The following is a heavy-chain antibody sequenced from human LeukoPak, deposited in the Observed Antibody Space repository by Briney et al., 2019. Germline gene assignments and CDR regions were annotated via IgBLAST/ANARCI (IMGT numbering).Heavy chain of an antibody. CDR3: ASQYYDILTGYYTAPFDY. Sequence: PSETLSLTCTVSGGSISSYYWSWIRQPPGKGLEWIGYIHYSGSTNYNPSLKSRVTISVDTSKNQFSLKLSSVTAADTAVYYCASQYYDILTGYYTAPFDYWGQGTLVTVSS. V-gene: IGHV4-59*01. J-gene: IGHJ4*02. D-gene: IGHD3-9*01. CDR1: GGSISSYY. CDR2: IHYSGST.